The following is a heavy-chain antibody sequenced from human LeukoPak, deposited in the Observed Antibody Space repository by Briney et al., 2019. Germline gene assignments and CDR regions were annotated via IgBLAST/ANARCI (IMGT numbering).Heavy chain of an antibody. V-gene: IGHV3-21*01. CDR1: GFTFSSYS. Sequence: GGSLRLSCAASGFTFSSYSMNWVRQAPGKGLEWVSSISSSSSYIYYADSVKGRFTISRDNAKNSLYLQMNSLRAEDTAVYYCARAPLFNPYYFVYWGQGTLVTVSS. CDR2: ISSSSSYI. CDR3: ARAPLFNPYYFVY. D-gene: IGHD1-14*01. J-gene: IGHJ4*02.